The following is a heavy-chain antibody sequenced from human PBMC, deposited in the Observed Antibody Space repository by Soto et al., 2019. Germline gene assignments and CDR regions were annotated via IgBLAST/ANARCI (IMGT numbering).Heavy chain of an antibody. CDR2: ISAHNGNT. Sequence: QVHLVQSGAEVKKPGASVKVSCKASGYTFTSYGITWVRQAPGQGLEWMGWISAHNGNTDYAQKLQGRVIVTRDTTTSTAYMALRSRRSDDTAVYHCARGRYGNYWGQGALVTVSS. CDR3: ARGRYGNY. CDR1: GYTFTSYG. D-gene: IGHD1-1*01. V-gene: IGHV1-18*01. J-gene: IGHJ4*02.